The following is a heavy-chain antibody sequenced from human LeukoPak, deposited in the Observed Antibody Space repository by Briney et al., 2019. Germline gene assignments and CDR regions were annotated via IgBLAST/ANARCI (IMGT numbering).Heavy chain of an antibody. CDR2: ISYDGSNK. Sequence: GGSLRLSCAASGFTFSSYGMHWVRQAPGKGLEWVAVISYDGSNKYYADSVKGRFTISRDNSKNTLYLQMNSLRAEDTAVYYCARDFYYDSSGYSGFDYWGQGTLVTVSS. D-gene: IGHD3-22*01. CDR3: ARDFYYDSSGYSGFDY. V-gene: IGHV3-30*03. J-gene: IGHJ4*02. CDR1: GFTFSSYG.